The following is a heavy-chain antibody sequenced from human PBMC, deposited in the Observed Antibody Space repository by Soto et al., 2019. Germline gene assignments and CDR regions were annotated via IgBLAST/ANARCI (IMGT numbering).Heavy chain of an antibody. Sequence: QVQLEESGPGLVKPSETLSLTCTVSGVSISNYYWSRIRQSPEKGLEWIGYISYNGNTNYNPSLKSRITISGVTSKNQFSLKLTAVTAADTAVYYCAKMERSKEGLSVYYFDDWGQGTLVTVSS. CDR1: GVSISNYY. CDR3: AKMERSKEGLSVYYFDD. CDR2: ISYNGNT. J-gene: IGHJ4*02. V-gene: IGHV4-59*08. D-gene: IGHD1-26*01.